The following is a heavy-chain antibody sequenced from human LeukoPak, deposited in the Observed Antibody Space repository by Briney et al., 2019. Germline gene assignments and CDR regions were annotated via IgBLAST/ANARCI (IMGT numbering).Heavy chain of an antibody. J-gene: IGHJ3*02. D-gene: IGHD2-15*01. CDR1: GFTFNNYG. CDR3: AKDLCSGRRCYLDI. CDR2: IRYDGSKK. V-gene: IGHV3-30*02. Sequence: PGGSLRLSCAASGFTFNNYGMHWVRQAPGRGLEWVAFIRYDGSKKYYADSVKGRFTISRDNSKNTLYLQVNSLRAQHTAVYYCAKDLCSGRRCYLDIWGQGAMVTVSS.